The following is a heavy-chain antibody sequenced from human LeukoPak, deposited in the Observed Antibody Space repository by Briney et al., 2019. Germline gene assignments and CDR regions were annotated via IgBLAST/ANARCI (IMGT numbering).Heavy chain of an antibody. CDR1: GFTFSTHE. V-gene: IGHV3-7*05. Sequence: GGSLRLSCAASGFTFSTHEMSWVRQAPGKGLEWVANIKQDGSEKYYVDSVKGRFTISRDNAKNSLYLQMNSLRAEDTAVYYCARKLVGDYWGQGTLVTVSS. CDR2: IKQDGSEK. D-gene: IGHD6-13*01. CDR3: ARKLVGDY. J-gene: IGHJ4*02.